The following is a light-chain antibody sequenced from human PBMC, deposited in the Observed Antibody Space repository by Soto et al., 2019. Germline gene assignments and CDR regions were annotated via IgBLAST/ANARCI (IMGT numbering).Light chain of an antibody. J-gene: IGLJ3*02. CDR2: SNN. V-gene: IGLV1-44*01. Sequence: QSVLTQPPSASGTPGQRVTISCSGSTSHIGSNAVDWYQQHPGTAPKVLIYSNNQRPSGVPDRIFGSRSGTSASLAITGLQSEDEADYYCATWDDSLKGWVFGGGTKLTVL. CDR1: TSHIGSNA. CDR3: ATWDDSLKGWV.